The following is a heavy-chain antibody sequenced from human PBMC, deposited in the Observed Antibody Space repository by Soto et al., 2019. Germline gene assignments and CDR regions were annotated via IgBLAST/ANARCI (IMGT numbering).Heavy chain of an antibody. CDR1: GFTFSSYA. D-gene: IGHD6-13*01. V-gene: IGHV3-23*01. J-gene: IGHJ4*02. Sequence: GGSLRLSCAASGFTFSSYAMSWVRQAPGKGLEWVSAISGSGGSTYYADSVKGRFTISRDNSNNTLYLQMNSLRAEDTAVYYCAKDKHSSSWSSYFDYWGQGTLVTVSS. CDR3: AKDKHSSSWSSYFDY. CDR2: ISGSGGST.